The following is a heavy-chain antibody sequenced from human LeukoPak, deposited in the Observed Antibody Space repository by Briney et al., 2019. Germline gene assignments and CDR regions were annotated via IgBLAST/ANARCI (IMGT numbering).Heavy chain of an antibody. CDR3: ARGRFYEYGMDV. CDR2: ISSGATTI. CDR1: GFTFNDYA. Sequence: GGSLRLSCAASGFTFNDYAMHWVGQAPGKGLEWVSYISSGATTIEYADSVKGRFTISRDNARNSLHLYMNSLRAEDTAVYYCARGRFYEYGMDVWGQGTTVTVSS. V-gene: IGHV3-11*01. J-gene: IGHJ6*02.